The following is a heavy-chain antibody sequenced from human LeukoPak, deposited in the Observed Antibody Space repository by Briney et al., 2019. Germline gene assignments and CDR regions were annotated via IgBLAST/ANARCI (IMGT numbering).Heavy chain of an antibody. Sequence: TGGSLRLSCAASGFTFSSYAMSWVRQAPGKGLEWVSAISGSGGSTYYADSVKGRFTISRDNSKNTLYLQMNSLRAEDTAVYYCAKVLAVAGYYFDYWGQGTLVTVSS. J-gene: IGHJ4*02. CDR1: GFTFSSYA. CDR2: ISGSGGST. CDR3: AKVLAVAGYYFDY. D-gene: IGHD6-19*01. V-gene: IGHV3-23*01.